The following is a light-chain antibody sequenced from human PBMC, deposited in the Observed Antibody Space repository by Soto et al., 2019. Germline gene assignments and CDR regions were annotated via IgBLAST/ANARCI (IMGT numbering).Light chain of an antibody. CDR3: SSFTSSTTLVV. CDR2: EVN. V-gene: IGLV2-14*01. CDR1: SSDVGGHNY. J-gene: IGLJ2*01. Sequence: QSALTQPASVSGSPGQSITISCTGTSSDVGGHNYVSWYQQHPGKAPKLMIYEVNNRPSGVSDRFSGSKAGNTASLTISGHQAEDEADYYCSSFTSSTTLVVFGGGTKLTVL.